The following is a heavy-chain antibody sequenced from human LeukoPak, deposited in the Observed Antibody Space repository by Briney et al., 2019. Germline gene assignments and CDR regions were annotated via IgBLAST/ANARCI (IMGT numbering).Heavy chain of an antibody. CDR1: GGSISSSSYY. D-gene: IGHD1-26*01. V-gene: IGHV4-39*01. Sequence: SETLSLTCTVSGGSISSSSYYRGWIRQPPGKGLEWIGSIYYSGSTYYNPSLKSRVTISVDTSKNQFSLKLSSVTAADTAVYYCARRSTRFFDHRGQGTLVTVSS. CDR2: IYYSGST. J-gene: IGHJ4*02. CDR3: ARRSTRFFDH.